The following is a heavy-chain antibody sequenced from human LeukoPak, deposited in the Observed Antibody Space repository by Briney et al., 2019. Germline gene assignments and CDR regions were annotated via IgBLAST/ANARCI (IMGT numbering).Heavy chain of an antibody. Sequence: GGSLRLSCAASGFTVSSNYMSWVRQAPGKGLEWVSVIYSGGSTYYADSVKGRFTISRDNSKNTLYLQMNSLRAEDTAVYYCARDAAYGDYLYAFDIWGQGTMVTVSS. J-gene: IGHJ3*02. V-gene: IGHV3-53*01. CDR2: IYSGGST. D-gene: IGHD4-17*01. CDR3: ARDAAYGDYLYAFDI. CDR1: GFTVSSNY.